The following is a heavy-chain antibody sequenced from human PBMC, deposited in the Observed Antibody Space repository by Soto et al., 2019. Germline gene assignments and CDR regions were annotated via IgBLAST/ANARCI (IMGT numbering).Heavy chain of an antibody. D-gene: IGHD2-21*02. Sequence: QVQLVQSGAEVKKPGASVKVSCKASGYTFSNYGISWVRQAPGQGLEWMGWISAYNGKTYDAERPQGRVTMNTDTSTSTAYMELRSLRSDDTAVYYCAREANCGSDCYSPAEYSQHWGQGTLVTVSS. CDR1: GYTFSNYG. CDR3: AREANCGSDCYSPAEYSQH. J-gene: IGHJ1*01. V-gene: IGHV1-18*04. CDR2: ISAYNGKT.